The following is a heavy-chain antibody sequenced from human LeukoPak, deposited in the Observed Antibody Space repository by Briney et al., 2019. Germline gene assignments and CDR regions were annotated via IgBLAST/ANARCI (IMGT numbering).Heavy chain of an antibody. CDR1: GFTFSSYA. J-gene: IGHJ4*02. V-gene: IGHV3-23*01. Sequence: PGGSLRLSCAASGFTFSSYAMSWVRQAPGKGLEWVSTIGGGGESTYSADSVKGRFTISRDNSKSTLYLQMDSLRAEDTAVYYCAKVLSGSQDYWGQGTLVTVSS. D-gene: IGHD1-26*01. CDR2: IGGGGEST. CDR3: AKVLSGSQDY.